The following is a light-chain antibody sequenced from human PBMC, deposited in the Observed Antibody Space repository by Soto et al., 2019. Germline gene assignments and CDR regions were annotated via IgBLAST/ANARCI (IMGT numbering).Light chain of an antibody. Sequence: EMVMTQSPDTLSVSPGERATLSCRASQSVGSNLAWYQQKPGQAPRLLIYGASTRATGIPARFSGSGSGTEFTLTISSLQSEDFAVYYCQQYNNWPITFGQGTRLEIK. CDR1: QSVGSN. V-gene: IGKV3D-15*01. J-gene: IGKJ5*01. CDR3: QQYNNWPIT. CDR2: GAS.